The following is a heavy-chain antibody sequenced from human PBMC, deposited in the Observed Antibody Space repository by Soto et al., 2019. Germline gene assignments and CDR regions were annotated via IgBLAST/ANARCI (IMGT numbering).Heavy chain of an antibody. J-gene: IGHJ4*02. CDR1: GGSISSGDYY. CDR2: IYYSGST. D-gene: IGHD5-18*01. Sequence: SETLSLTCTVSGGSISSGDYYWSWIRQPPGKGLEWIGYIYYSGSTYYNPSLKSRVTISVDTSKNQFSLKLSSVTAADTAVYYCARVGYSYGGLDYWGQGTLVTVSS. V-gene: IGHV4-30-4*01. CDR3: ARVGYSYGGLDY.